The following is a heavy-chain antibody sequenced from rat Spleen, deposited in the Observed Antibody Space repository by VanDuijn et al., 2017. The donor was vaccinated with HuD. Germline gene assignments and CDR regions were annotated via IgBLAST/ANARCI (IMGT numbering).Heavy chain of an antibody. CDR1: GFTFSDYG. V-gene: IGHV5S13*01. D-gene: IGHD1-1*01. J-gene: IGHJ3*01. Sequence: EVQLVESGGGLVQPGRSLKLSCVASGFTFSDYGMNWIRQAPGKGLEWVAAISPSGGTTDYRDSVKGRFTISRDNAKNTQCLQMDSLRSEDTATYYCTRDYYSGDYFDYWGQGTLVTVSS. CDR2: ISPSGGTT. CDR3: TRDYYSGDYFDY.